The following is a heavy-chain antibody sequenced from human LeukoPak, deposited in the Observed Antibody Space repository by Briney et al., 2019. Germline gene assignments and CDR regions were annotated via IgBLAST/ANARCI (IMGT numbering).Heavy chain of an antibody. CDR2: ISDSGGGT. J-gene: IGHJ3*02. CDR1: GFSFSNYA. CDR3: AKDRGWGLYDAFDI. V-gene: IGHV3-23*01. Sequence: GGSLRLSCAASGFSFSNYAMSWVRQAPGKGLQWVSTISDSGGGTYYADSVKGRFTISRDNSKNTLYLRMNSLRAEDTAVYYCAKDRGWGLYDAFDIWGQGTMVTV. D-gene: IGHD3-10*01.